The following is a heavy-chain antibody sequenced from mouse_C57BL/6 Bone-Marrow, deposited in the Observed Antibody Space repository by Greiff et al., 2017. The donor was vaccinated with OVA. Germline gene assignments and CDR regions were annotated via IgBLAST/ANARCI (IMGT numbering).Heavy chain of an antibody. CDR2: INPNNGGT. V-gene: IGHV1-26*01. Sequence: VQLQQSGPELVKPGASVKISCKASGYTFTDYYMNWVKQSHGKSLEWIGDINPNNGGTSYNQKFKGKATLTVDKSSSTAYMELRSLTSEDSAVYYCARDEGLREDYWGQGTTLTVSS. D-gene: IGHD2-4*01. CDR1: GYTFTDYY. J-gene: IGHJ2*01. CDR3: ARDEGLREDY.